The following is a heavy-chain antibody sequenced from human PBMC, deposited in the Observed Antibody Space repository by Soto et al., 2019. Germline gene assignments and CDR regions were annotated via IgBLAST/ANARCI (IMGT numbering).Heavy chain of an antibody. Sequence: EVQLLESGGGLVQPGGSLRLSCAASGFTFSSYAMSWVRQAPGKGLEWVSGIGGSKDNTFYADSVKGRFTISRDTSKNTLYLKIHSRRAEDYAVYYCASGGWYCRRDNCHFDHWGQGTLVTVSS. D-gene: IGHD2-15*01. J-gene: IGHJ4*02. CDR2: IGGSKDNT. CDR3: ASGGWYCRRDNCHFDH. V-gene: IGHV3-23*01. CDR1: GFTFSSYA.